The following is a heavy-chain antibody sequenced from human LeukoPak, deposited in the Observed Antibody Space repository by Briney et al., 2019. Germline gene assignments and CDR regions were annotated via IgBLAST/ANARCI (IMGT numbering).Heavy chain of an antibody. V-gene: IGHV1-2*02. Sequence: GASVKVSCKASGYTFTGYYMHWVRQAPGQGLEWMGWINPNSGGTNYAQKFQGRVTMSRDTSISTAYMELSRLRSDDTAVYYCARDFLLSSGWYPFFDYWGQGTLVTVSS. J-gene: IGHJ4*02. D-gene: IGHD6-19*01. CDR2: INPNSGGT. CDR1: GYTFTGYY. CDR3: ARDFLLSSGWYPFFDY.